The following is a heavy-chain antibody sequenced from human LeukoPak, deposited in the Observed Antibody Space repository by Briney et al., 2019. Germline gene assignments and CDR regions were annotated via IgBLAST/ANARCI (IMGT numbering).Heavy chain of an antibody. CDR2: ISSSGSTI. J-gene: IGHJ6*03. CDR1: GFTFSSYE. Sequence: PGGSLRLSCAASGFTFSSYEMNWVRQAPGKGLEWVSYISSSGSTIYYADSVKGRFTISRDNAKNSLYLQMNSLRAEDTAVYYCARAPAGFGFGEQFERYYYMDVWGKGTTVTVSS. D-gene: IGHD3-10*01. V-gene: IGHV3-48*03. CDR3: ARAPAGFGFGEQFERYYYMDV.